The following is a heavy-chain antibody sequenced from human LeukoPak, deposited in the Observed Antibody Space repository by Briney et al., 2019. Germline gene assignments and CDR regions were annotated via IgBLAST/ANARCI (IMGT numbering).Heavy chain of an antibody. CDR1: GYTFTSYD. J-gene: IGHJ6*02. D-gene: IGHD3-22*01. CDR3: ARGMFDSSGSYYYFYYPMDV. Sequence: ASVKVSCKASGYTFTSYDINWVRQATGQGLEWMGWMNPDRGSTGYAQKFQGRVTMTRNTSINTAYMELSSLRSEDTAVYYCARGMFDSSGSYYYFYYPMDVWGHGTTVTVSS. V-gene: IGHV1-8*01. CDR2: MNPDRGST.